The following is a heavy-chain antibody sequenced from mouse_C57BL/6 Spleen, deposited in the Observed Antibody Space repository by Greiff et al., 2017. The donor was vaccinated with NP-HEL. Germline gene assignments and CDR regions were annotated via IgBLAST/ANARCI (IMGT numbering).Heavy chain of an antibody. CDR1: GYTFTSYW. V-gene: IGHV1-50*01. Sequence: QVQLQQPGAELVKPGASVKLSCKASGYTFTSYWMQWVKQRPGQGLEWIGEIDPSDSYTNYNQKFKGKATLTVDTSSSTAYMQLSSLTSEDSAVDYCARGDYGSSYDAYWGQGTLVTVSA. CDR2: IDPSDSYT. D-gene: IGHD1-1*01. CDR3: ARGDYGSSYDAY. J-gene: IGHJ3*01.